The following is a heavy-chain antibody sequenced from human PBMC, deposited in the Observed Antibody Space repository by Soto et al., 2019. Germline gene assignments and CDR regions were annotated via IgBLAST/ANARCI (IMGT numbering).Heavy chain of an antibody. J-gene: IGHJ6*02. D-gene: IGHD3-16*01. V-gene: IGHV1-18*01. Sequence: QVQLVQSGDEVKKPGASVKVSCKASGYIFVNYGIAWVRQAPGQGLEWRGWISPYTGNTHSATKVQGRLTMTTDTFTRTAYMDLGSLTSDDTAVYYCVMVDNYVTPTPQDVWGQGTTVTVSS. CDR2: ISPYTGNT. CDR3: VMVDNYVTPTPQDV. CDR1: GYIFVNYG.